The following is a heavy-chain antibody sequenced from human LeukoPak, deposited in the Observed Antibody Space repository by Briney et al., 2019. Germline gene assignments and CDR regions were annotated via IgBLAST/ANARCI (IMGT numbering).Heavy chain of an antibody. Sequence: ASVKVSCKASGYTFTSYYMHWVRQAPGQGLEWMGIINPSGGSTSYAQKFQGRVTMTRDTSISTAYMELSRLRSDDTAVYYSIPAAIPGYFDYWGQGTLVTVSS. J-gene: IGHJ4*02. CDR2: INPSGGST. CDR3: IPAAIPGYFDY. V-gene: IGHV1-46*01. CDR1: GYTFTSYY. D-gene: IGHD2-2*02.